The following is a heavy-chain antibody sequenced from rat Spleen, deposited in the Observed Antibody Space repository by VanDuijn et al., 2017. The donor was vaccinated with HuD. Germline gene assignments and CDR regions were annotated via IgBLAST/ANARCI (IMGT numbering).Heavy chain of an antibody. Sequence: EVQLQESGPGLVKPSQSLSLTCSVTGHSISSSYRWNWIRKFPGNRLEWMGYINSAGSTNYNPSLKSRISITRDTSKNQFFLQVNSVTTEDTATYYCAREVAAIYGYWGQGVMVTVSS. J-gene: IGHJ2*01. CDR2: INSAGST. CDR3: AREVAAIYGY. CDR1: GHSISSSYR. D-gene: IGHD1-2*01. V-gene: IGHV3-3*01.